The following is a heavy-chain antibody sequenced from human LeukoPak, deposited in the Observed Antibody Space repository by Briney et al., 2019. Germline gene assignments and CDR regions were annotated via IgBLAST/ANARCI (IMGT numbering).Heavy chain of an antibody. CDR2: IKQDGSEK. V-gene: IGHV3-7*03. D-gene: IGHD3-22*01. CDR3: ANYYDSSGYYSDY. J-gene: IGHJ4*02. Sequence: GGSLRLSCAASGLPFSSHWLSWFRQSPGKGLEWVANIKQDGSEKYYVDSVRGRFTISRDNSKNTLYLQMNSLRAEDTAVYYCANYYDSSGYYSDYWGQGTLVTVSS. CDR1: GLPFSSHW.